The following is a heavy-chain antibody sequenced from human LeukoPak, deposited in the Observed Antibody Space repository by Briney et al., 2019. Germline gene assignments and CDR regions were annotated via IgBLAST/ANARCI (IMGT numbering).Heavy chain of an antibody. J-gene: IGHJ5*02. CDR3: ARRSLLWFGESPGAFDP. CDR1: GGSFSGYY. Sequence: SETLSLTCAVYGGSFSGYYWSWIRQPLGKGLEWIGEINHSGSTNYNPSLKSRVTISVDTSKNQFSLKLSSVTAADTAVYYCARRSLLWFGESPGAFDPWGQGTLVTVSS. V-gene: IGHV4-34*01. D-gene: IGHD3-10*01. CDR2: INHSGST.